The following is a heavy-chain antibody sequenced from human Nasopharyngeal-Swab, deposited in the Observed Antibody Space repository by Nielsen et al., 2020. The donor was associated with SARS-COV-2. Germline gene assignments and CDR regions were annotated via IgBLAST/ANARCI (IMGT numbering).Heavy chain of an antibody. J-gene: IGHJ6*02. CDR2: INPNSGGT. Sequence: GSVKVSCKASGYTFTGYYMHWVRQAPGQGLEWMGRINPNSGGTNYAQKFQGRVTMTRDTSISTAYMELSRLRSDDTAVYYCARETQDYYYYYYGMDVWGQGTTVTVSS. V-gene: IGHV1-2*06. CDR1: GYTFTGYY. CDR3: ARETQDYYYYYYGMDV.